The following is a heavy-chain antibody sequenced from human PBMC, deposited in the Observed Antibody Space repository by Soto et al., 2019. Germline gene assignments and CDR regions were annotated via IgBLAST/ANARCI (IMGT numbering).Heavy chain of an antibody. CDR3: TTFLVRGSHPLYYFDY. J-gene: IGHJ4*02. CDR1: GFTFSNAW. CDR2: IKSITDGGTT. D-gene: IGHD3-10*01. Sequence: GGSLRLSCAASGFTFSNAWMNWVRQAPGKGLEWVGRIKSITDGGTTDYAAPVKGRFTISRDDSKNTLYLQMNSLKTEDTAVYYCTTFLVRGSHPLYYFDYWGQGTLVTVSS. V-gene: IGHV3-15*07.